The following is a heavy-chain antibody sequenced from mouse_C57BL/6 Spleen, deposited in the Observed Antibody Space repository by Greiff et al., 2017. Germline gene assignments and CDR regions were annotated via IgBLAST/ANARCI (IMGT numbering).Heavy chain of an antibody. Sequence: QVQLQQPGAELVKPGASVKLSCKASGYTFTSYWMQWVKQRPGQGLEWIGEIDPSDSYTNYNQKFKGKATLTVDTSSSTAYMQLSSRTSEDSAVYYCAREGILRPWGQGTLVTVSA. CDR2: IDPSDSYT. D-gene: IGHD1-2*01. J-gene: IGHJ3*01. V-gene: IGHV1-50*01. CDR1: GYTFTSYW. CDR3: AREGILRP.